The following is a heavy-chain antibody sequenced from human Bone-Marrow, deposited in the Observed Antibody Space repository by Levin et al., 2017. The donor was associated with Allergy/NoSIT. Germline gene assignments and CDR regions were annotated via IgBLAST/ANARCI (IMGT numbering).Heavy chain of an antibody. CDR1: GFTFSSYG. D-gene: IGHD6-13*01. V-gene: IGHV3-33*01. J-gene: IGHJ4*02. Sequence: PGGSLRLSCAASGFTFSSYGMHWVRQAPGKGLEWVAVIWYDGSNKYYADSVKGRFTISRDNSKNTLYLQMNSLRAEDTAVYYCAREIHYSSSSFDYWGQGTLVTVSS. CDR3: AREIHYSSSSFDY. CDR2: IWYDGSNK.